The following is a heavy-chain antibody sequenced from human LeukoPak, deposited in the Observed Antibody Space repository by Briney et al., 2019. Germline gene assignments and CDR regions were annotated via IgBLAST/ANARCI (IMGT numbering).Heavy chain of an antibody. Sequence: SGTLSLTCGVSGGSISGTNWWSWVRQPPGQGLEWIGEISLAGRTNFNPSLNGRVTMSLDKSSNQLSLHLTSVTAADTATYFCSRESGPFCPFGYWGQGTLVIVSS. CDR1: GGSISGTNW. D-gene: IGHD1-26*01. CDR3: SRESGPFCPFGY. CDR2: ISLAGRT. J-gene: IGHJ4*02. V-gene: IGHV4-4*02.